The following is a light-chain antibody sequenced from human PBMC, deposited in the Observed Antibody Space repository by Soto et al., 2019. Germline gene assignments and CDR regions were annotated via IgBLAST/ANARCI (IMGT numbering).Light chain of an antibody. CDR3: QQYFSYPLT. CDR2: TAS. Sequence: AIRMTQSPSSFSASTGDRVTITGRPSKGITSHLAWYQVKPGKAPRLLIYTASYLESGVPSRFSGSGSGTDFTLTISSLQSEDFAVYYCQQYFSYPLTFGGGTKVEIK. CDR1: KGITSH. J-gene: IGKJ4*01. V-gene: IGKV1-8*01.